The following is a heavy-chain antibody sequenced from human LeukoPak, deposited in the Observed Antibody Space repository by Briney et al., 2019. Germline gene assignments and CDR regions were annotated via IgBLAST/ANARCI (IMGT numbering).Heavy chain of an antibody. CDR3: ARNGYGSGSSW. D-gene: IGHD3-10*01. CDR1: GASISTGSSY. V-gene: IGHV4-61*02. CDR2: IHNSGST. Sequence: PSETLSLTCTVSGASISTGSSYWSWIRQPAGEGLEWIGRIHNSGSTNYNPSLNSRVTISVDTSKNQVSLKLTSVTAADTAVYYCARNGYGSGSSWWGQGTLVTVSS. J-gene: IGHJ4*02.